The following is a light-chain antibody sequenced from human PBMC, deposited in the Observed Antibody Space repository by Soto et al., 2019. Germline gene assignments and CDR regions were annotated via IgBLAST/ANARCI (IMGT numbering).Light chain of an antibody. Sequence: DIVMTQSPDSLAVSLGERATIYCKSSQSVLYSSNNKNYLVWYQQKAGQPPKLLISWASTRESGVPDRFSGSGSGTDFTLTISSLQAEDVAVYYCQQYYITPFTFGPGTKVDIK. J-gene: IGKJ3*01. CDR2: WAS. CDR3: QQYYITPFT. V-gene: IGKV4-1*01. CDR1: QSVLYSSNNKNY.